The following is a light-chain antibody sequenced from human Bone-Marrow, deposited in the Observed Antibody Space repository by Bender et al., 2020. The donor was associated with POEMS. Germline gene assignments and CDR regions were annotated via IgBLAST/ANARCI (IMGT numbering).Light chain of an antibody. J-gene: IGLJ3*02. Sequence: QSVLTQPPSVSGAPGQRVTISCTGSSANIGTGYDVHWYQHLPGTAPKLLIHGNTNRPSGVPDRFSGSKSGTSASLAITGLHVEDEADYYYQSYDSSLSAWVFGGGTKVTVL. CDR1: SANIGTGYD. CDR3: QSYDSSLSAWV. CDR2: GNT. V-gene: IGLV1-40*01.